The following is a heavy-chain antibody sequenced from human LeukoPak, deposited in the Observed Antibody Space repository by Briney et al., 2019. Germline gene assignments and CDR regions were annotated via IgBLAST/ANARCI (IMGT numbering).Heavy chain of an antibody. CDR2: IYYSGST. D-gene: IGHD5-24*01. CDR1: GGSTSSSSHY. CDR3: ARLTPVLEVDY. J-gene: IGHJ4*02. Sequence: SETLSLTCTVSGGSTSSSSHYWGWIRQPPGKGLEWIGNIYYSGSTYYNSSLKSRLTISVDTSKNQFPLKLSSVTAADTAVYYCARLTPVLEVDYWGQGTLVTASS. V-gene: IGHV4-39*01.